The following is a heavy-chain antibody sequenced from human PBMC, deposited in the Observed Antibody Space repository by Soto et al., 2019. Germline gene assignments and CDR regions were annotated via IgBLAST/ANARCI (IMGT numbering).Heavy chain of an antibody. Sequence: PGGSLRLSCAASGFTFTTYAMSWFRQAPGKGLEWVSGLSGGGGSTYYADSVKGRFTISRGNSKNTLYLQMNSLRVEDTAVYYCAKDPTVTTTRENAFDIWGQGTMVTVSS. CDR1: GFTFTTYA. CDR2: LSGGGGST. V-gene: IGHV3-23*01. D-gene: IGHD4-17*01. J-gene: IGHJ3*02. CDR3: AKDPTVTTTRENAFDI.